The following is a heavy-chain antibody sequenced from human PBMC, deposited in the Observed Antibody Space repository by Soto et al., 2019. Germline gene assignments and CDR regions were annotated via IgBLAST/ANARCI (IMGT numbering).Heavy chain of an antibody. Sequence: VGSLRLSCAASGFPFSTYWMHWVRQAPGKGPVWVSRINNDGSTTRYADSVKGRFTISRDNAKNTLYLQMNSLRAEDTAVYYCASQGLYYYGLDVWGQGTTVTVSS. CDR1: GFPFSTYW. J-gene: IGHJ6*02. V-gene: IGHV3-74*01. CDR2: INNDGSTT. CDR3: ASQGLYYYGLDV.